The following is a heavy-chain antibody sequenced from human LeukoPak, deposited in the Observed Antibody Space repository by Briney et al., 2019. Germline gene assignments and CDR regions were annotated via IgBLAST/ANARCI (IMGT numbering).Heavy chain of an antibody. CDR2: IYFTGST. CDR3: ARRKLASDAFDI. D-gene: IGHD1-1*01. V-gene: IGHV4-61*01. J-gene: IGHJ3*02. CDR1: GGSVSSGPYY. Sequence: PSETLSLTCSVSGGSVSSGPYYWSWIRQPPGKGLQWIGYIYFTGSTNYNPSLKNRVTISADTSKNQFSLRLNSVTATDTAHYYCARRKLASDAFDIWGQGTLVSVSS.